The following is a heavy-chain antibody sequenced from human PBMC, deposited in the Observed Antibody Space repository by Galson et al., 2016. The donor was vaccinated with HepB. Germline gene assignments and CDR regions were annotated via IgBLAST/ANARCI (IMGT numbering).Heavy chain of an antibody. J-gene: IGHJ6*02. V-gene: IGHV5-51*01. CDR2: IYPGNSDI. CDR3: ATVCTFYHGLEF. CDR1: GNIFTTYW. D-gene: IGHD2-8*01. Sequence: QSGAEVKKPGESLKISCQAYGNIFTTYWIAWVRQMPGKGLEWMAIIYPGNSDIRYSPSFKGHVTISADKSISTAYLQWSSLKASDVAMYDCATVCTFYHGLEFWGQGTTVTVSS.